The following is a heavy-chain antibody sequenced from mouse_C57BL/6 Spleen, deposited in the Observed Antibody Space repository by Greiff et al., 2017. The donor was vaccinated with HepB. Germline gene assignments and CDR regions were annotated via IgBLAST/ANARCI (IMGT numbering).Heavy chain of an antibody. J-gene: IGHJ4*01. CDR1: GYTFTSYW. Sequence: VQLQQPGAELVMPGASVKLSCKASGYTFTSYWMHWVKPRPGQGLEWIGEIDPSDSYTNYNQKFKGKSTLTVDKSSSTAYMQLSSLTSEDSAVYYCARYYYSNYGGYAMDYWGQGTSVTVSS. CDR3: ARYYYSNYGGYAMDY. CDR2: IDPSDSYT. D-gene: IGHD2-5*01. V-gene: IGHV1-69*01.